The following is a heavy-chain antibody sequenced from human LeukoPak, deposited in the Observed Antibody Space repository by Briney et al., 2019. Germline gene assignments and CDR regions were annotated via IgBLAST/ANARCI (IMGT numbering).Heavy chain of an antibody. D-gene: IGHD1-26*01. V-gene: IGHV1-2*02. CDR3: ARGVGNYYYYMDV. CDR1: GYTFTGYY. Sequence: GASVKVSCKASGYTFTGYYMHWVRQAPGQGLEWMGWINPNSGGTNYAQKFQGGVTMTRDTSISTVYMELSGLRSDDTAVYYCARGVGNYYYYMDVWGRGTTVTVSS. J-gene: IGHJ6*03. CDR2: INPNSGGT.